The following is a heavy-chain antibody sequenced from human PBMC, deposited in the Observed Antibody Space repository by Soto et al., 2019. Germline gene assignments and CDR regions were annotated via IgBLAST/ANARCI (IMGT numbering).Heavy chain of an antibody. V-gene: IGHV4-34*01. CDR1: GGSFSGYY. J-gene: IGHJ3*02. CDR2: INHSGST. D-gene: IGHD2-15*01. Sequence: PSETLSLTCAVYGGSFSGYYWSWIRQPPGKGLEWIGEINHSGSTNYNPSLKSRVTISVDTSKNQFSLKLSSVTGADTAVYYCARVPALYCSGGSSPQEGADAFDIWAQGTMVTVS. CDR3: ARVPALYCSGGSSPQEGADAFDI.